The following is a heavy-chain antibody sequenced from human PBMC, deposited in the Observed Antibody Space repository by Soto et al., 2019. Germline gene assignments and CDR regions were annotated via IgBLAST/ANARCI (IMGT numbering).Heavy chain of an antibody. CDR1: EGSISRGGYY. CDR3: AIDCSSTSCYTCIDY. Sequence: PSETLSLTCTFSEGSISRGGYYCSWIRQHPGKGLEWIGYIYYSGSTYYNPSLKSRVTISVDTSKNQFSLKLSSVTAADTAVYYCAIDCSSTSCYTCIDYWGPGTLVIVS. J-gene: IGHJ4*02. V-gene: IGHV4-31*03. D-gene: IGHD2-2*02. CDR2: IYYSGST.